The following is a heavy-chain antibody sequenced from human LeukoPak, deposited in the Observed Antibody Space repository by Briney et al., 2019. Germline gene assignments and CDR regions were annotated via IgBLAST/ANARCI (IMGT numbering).Heavy chain of an antibody. V-gene: IGHV3-7*01. CDR2: IKEDGSEK. J-gene: IGHJ4*02. Sequence: GGSLRLSCAASGFTFSNYWMTWVRQAPGKGLEWVANIKEDGSEKYYVDSVKGRFTISRDNAKNSLYLQTSSLRGEDTAVYYCARDSGRRGESEGGYYDYWGQGTLVTVSS. CDR1: GFTFSNYW. D-gene: IGHD3-22*01. CDR3: ARDSGRRGESEGGYYDY.